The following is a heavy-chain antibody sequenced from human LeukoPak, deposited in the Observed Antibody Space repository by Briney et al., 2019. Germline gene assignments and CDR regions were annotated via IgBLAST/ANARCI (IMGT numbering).Heavy chain of an antibody. Sequence: SETLSLTCTVSGGSISTSSYYWGWIRQPPGKGLEWIGTISYSGSTYYNPSLKSRVTISVDTSKNQFSPRLSSVTAADTAVYYCARLRGMSNSPYFDYWGQGTLVTVSS. CDR3: ARLRGMSNSPYFDY. CDR2: ISYSGST. D-gene: IGHD6-13*01. J-gene: IGHJ4*02. V-gene: IGHV4-39*01. CDR1: GGSISTSSYY.